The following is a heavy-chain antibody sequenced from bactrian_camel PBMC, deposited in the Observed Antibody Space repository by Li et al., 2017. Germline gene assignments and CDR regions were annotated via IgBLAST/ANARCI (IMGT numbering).Heavy chain of an antibody. J-gene: IGHJ4*01. CDR2: IYTGDLSV. Sequence: HVQLVESGGGSVQTGGSLKLSCKASGITYNTNCMAWFRQASGKEGEGVATIYTGDLSVVNYADSVKGRFTISQDNGADISYLQMNDLNPEDTAMYYCAADHRVGWNVDCGLEGRKYNYWGQGTQVTVS. D-gene: IGHD5*01. CDR1: GITYNTNC. V-gene: IGHV3S1*01. CDR3: AADHRVGWNVDCGLEGRKYNY.